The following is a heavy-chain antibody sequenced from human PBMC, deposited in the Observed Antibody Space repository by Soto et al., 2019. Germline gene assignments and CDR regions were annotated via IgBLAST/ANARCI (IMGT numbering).Heavy chain of an antibody. CDR2: INPKTGGT. J-gene: IGHJ4*02. CDR1: GYTFSGHY. CDR3: AKDGGPAFTFDH. D-gene: IGHD6-25*01. Sequence: VQLEQSGAEVKKPGASVKVSCKASGYTFSGHYMHWVLQAPGQAPEWMGWINPKTGGTKFAPKFQGRVTVTRDTAISTVYMEIFGLTSDDSAVYYCAKDGGPAFTFDHWGLGTLVIVSS. V-gene: IGHV1-2*02.